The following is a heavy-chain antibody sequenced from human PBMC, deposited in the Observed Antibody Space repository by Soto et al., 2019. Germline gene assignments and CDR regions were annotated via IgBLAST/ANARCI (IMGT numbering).Heavy chain of an antibody. D-gene: IGHD3-10*01. CDR2: ISYDGSNK. CDR1: GFTFSSYA. CDR3: AREAIYGSGSYGYGMDV. V-gene: IGHV3-30-3*01. Sequence: GGSLRLSCAASGFTFSSYAIHWVRQAPGKGLEWVAVISYDGSNKYYADSVKGRFTISRDNSKNTLYLQMNSLRAEDTAVYYCAREAIYGSGSYGYGMDVWGQGTTVTVSS. J-gene: IGHJ6*02.